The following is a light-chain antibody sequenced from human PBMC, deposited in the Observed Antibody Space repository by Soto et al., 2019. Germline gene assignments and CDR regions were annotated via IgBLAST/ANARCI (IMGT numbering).Light chain of an antibody. CDR1: QGISTY. J-gene: IGKJ1*01. CDR3: QQSYSTTWP. V-gene: IGKV1-39*01. Sequence: IPMPQSASSLSASVGDRVTITCRASQGISTYLNWYQQKPGKAPKLLIYAASSLQSGVPSRFSGSESETDFTLTISSLQPEDFANYSCQQSYSTTWPFGQGTKVDIK. CDR2: AAS.